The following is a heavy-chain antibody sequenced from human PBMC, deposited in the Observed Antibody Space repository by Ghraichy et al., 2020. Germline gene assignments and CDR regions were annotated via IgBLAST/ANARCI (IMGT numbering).Heavy chain of an antibody. J-gene: IGHJ2*01. CDR2: ISGSGGST. CDR1: GFTFSSYA. V-gene: IGHV3-23*01. Sequence: GGSLRLSCAASGFTFSSYAMSWVRQAPGKGLEWVSAISGSGGSTYYADSVKGRFTISRDNSKNTLYLQMNSLRAEDTAVYYCAARLGPHYYDLYWYFDLWGRGTLVTVSS. CDR3: AARLGPHYYDLYWYFDL. D-gene: IGHD3-22*01.